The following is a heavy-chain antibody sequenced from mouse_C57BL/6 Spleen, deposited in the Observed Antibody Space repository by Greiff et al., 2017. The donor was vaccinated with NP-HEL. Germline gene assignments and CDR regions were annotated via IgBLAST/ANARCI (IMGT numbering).Heavy chain of an antibody. CDR2: IDPEDGET. V-gene: IGHV14-2*01. CDR3: AREGIYDGYYAPAY. D-gene: IGHD2-3*01. J-gene: IGHJ3*01. Sequence: EVKLMESGAELVKPGASVKLSCTASGFNIKDYYMHWVKQRTEQGLEWIGRIDPEDGETKYAPKLQGKATITADTSSNTAYLQRSSLTSEDTAVYYCAREGIYDGYYAPAYWGQGTLVTVSA. CDR1: GFNIKDYY.